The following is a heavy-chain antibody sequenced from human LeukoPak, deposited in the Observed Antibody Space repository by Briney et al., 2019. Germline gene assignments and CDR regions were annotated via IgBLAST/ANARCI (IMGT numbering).Heavy chain of an antibody. J-gene: IGHJ2*01. D-gene: IGHD3-10*01. CDR2: IYSGGTT. CDR1: GFTVSNSY. CDR3: ARDSGSGSNYNWYFDL. V-gene: IGHV3-66*01. Sequence: GGSLRLSCAASGFTVSNSYVSWVRQAPGKGLEWVSGIYSGGTTYYRDSVKGRFTISRDNSKNTLYLQMNSLRAEDTAVYYCARDSGSGSNYNWYFDLWGRGTLVTVSS.